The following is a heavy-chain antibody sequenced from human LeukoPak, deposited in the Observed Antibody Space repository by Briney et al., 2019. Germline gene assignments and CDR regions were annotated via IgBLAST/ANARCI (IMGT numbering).Heavy chain of an antibody. D-gene: IGHD5-18*01. CDR2: IWYDGSNK. CDR1: GFTFSSYG. Sequence: PGGSLRLSCAASGFTFSSYGMHWVRQAPGKGLEWVAVIWYDGSNKYYADSVKGRFTISRDNSKNSLYLQMNSLRAEDTAVYYCAREEEGSYDLDYWGQGTLVTVSS. J-gene: IGHJ4*02. V-gene: IGHV3-33*01. CDR3: AREEEGSYDLDY.